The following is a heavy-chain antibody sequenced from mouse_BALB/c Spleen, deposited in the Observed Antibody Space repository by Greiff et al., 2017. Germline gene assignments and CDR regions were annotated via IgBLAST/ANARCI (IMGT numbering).Heavy chain of an antibody. CDR1: GYTFTDYV. Sequence: QVQLQQSGPELVKPGASVKMSCKASGYTFTDYVISWVKQRTGQGLEWIGEIYPGSGSTYYNEKFKGKATLTADKSSNTAYMQLSSLTSEDSAVYFCAIGSQGYYAMDYWGQGTSVTVSS. CDR3: AIGSQGYYAMDY. J-gene: IGHJ4*01. V-gene: IGHV1-77*01. CDR2: IYPGSGST. D-gene: IGHD3-3*01.